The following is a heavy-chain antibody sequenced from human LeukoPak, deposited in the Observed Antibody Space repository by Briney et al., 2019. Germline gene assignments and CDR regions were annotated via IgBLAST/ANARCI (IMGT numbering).Heavy chain of an antibody. CDR2: ISYDGSNK. J-gene: IGHJ3*02. D-gene: IGHD1-26*01. Sequence: GGSLRLSCAASGFTFSSYAMHWVRQAPGKGLEWVAVISYDGSNKYYADSVKGRFTISRDNSKNTLYLQMNSLRAEDTAVYYCAGGIVGATVLDAFDIWGQGTVVTVSS. V-gene: IGHV3-30-3*01. CDR3: AGGIVGATVLDAFDI. CDR1: GFTFSSYA.